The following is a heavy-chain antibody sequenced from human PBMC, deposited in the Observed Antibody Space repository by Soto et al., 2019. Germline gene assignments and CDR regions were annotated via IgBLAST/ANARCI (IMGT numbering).Heavy chain of an antibody. CDR2: MNPNRGNT. CDR3: GRGEDTKGWGGGAY. Sequence: GAPVEVSCKASGDTFTSYYINWVRQAPGQGLEWMGRMNPNRGNTGYAEKFQGRVTMTRDTPTSTAYMELSSLRSEDTAVFFCGRGEDTKGWGGGAYWPQGILVTVSS. CDR1: GDTFTSYY. J-gene: IGHJ4*02. D-gene: IGHD2-15*01. V-gene: IGHV1-8*02.